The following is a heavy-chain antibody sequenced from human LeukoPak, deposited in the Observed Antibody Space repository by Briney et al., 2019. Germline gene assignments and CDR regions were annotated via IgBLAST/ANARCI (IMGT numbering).Heavy chain of an antibody. CDR3: ARGGVGDPTFDY. J-gene: IGHJ4*02. Sequence: ASVKVSCKTSGYTFSSYGISWVRRAPGQGLEWMGWISAYNDNTNYAQNLQGRVTMTTDTPTSTAYMELRSLRSDDTAVYYCARGGVGDPTFDYWGQGTLVTVSS. CDR1: GYTFSSYG. D-gene: IGHD3-10*01. CDR2: ISAYNDNT. V-gene: IGHV1-18*01.